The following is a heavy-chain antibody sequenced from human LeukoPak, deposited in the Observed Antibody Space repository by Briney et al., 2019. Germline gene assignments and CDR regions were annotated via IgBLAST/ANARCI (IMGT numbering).Heavy chain of an antibody. CDR1: GYTFTGYY. CDR3: ARVSSSSWYGQYFDY. J-gene: IGHJ4*02. V-gene: IGHV1-2*02. D-gene: IGHD6-13*01. Sequence: ASVKVSCKASGYTFTGYYMHWVRQAPGQGLEWMGWINPNSGGTNYAQKFQGRVTMTRDTSISTAYMELSRLRSDDTAVYYCARVSSSSWYGQYFDYWGQGTLVTVSS. CDR2: INPNSGGT.